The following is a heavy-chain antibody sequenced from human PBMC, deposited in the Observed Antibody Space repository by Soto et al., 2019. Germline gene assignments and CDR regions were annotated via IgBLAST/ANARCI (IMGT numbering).Heavy chain of an antibody. J-gene: IGHJ4*02. V-gene: IGHV1-3*05. CDR2: INAGNGNA. CDR3: ARVSGYYLPDY. Sequence: QVQLVQSGAEEKKPGASVKVSCKASGYTFTNYATHWVRQAPGQRLEWMGGINAGNGNAKYSQKLQGRVTITRDTSASTAYMELSSLRSEDTAVYYCARVSGYYLPDYWGQGTLVTVSS. D-gene: IGHD5-12*01. CDR1: GYTFTNYA.